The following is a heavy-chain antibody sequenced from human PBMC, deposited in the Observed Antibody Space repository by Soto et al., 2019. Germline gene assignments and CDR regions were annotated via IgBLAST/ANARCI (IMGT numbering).Heavy chain of an antibody. J-gene: IGHJ4*02. CDR1: GGSISSYY. V-gene: IGHV4-59*01. CDR2: IYDSGST. D-gene: IGHD6-6*01. Sequence: PSETLSLTCTVSGGSISSYYWSWIRQPPGKGLEWIGYIYDSGSTNYNPSLKSRVTISVDTSKNQFSLKLTSMTAADTAVYYCAAPPRYWGQGTLVTVSS. CDR3: AAPPRY.